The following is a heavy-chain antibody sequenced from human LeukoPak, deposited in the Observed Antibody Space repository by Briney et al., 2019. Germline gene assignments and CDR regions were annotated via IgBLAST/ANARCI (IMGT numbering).Heavy chain of an antibody. CDR1: GFTFSSYG. D-gene: IGHD4-17*01. J-gene: IGHJ6*02. CDR3: AKDMTTVTTGYYYGMDV. V-gene: IGHV3-30*18. CDR2: ISYDGSNK. Sequence: PGGSLRLSCAASGFTFSSYGMHWVRQAPGKGLEWVAVISYDGSNKYYGDSVKGRFTISRDNSKNTLYLQMNSLRAEDTAVYYCAKDMTTVTTGYYYGMDVWGQGTTVTVSS.